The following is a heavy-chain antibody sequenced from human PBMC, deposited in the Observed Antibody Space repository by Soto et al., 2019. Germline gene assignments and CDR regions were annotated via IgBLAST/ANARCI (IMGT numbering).Heavy chain of an antibody. D-gene: IGHD4-4*01. V-gene: IGHV1-69*01. CDR3: ARDPSTVDKLIGVWFDP. J-gene: IGHJ5*02. CDR1: GDTFGRFN. CDR2: IRPISDTT. Sequence: QIRLVQSGAEVGEPGSSVRVSCKASGDTFGRFNINWVRQAPGEGLEWMGGIRPISDTTNYAQKIQGRVTFTADASTDTVYMELSGVTSEDMAMYYCARDPSTVDKLIGVWFDPWGQGTLVTVSS.